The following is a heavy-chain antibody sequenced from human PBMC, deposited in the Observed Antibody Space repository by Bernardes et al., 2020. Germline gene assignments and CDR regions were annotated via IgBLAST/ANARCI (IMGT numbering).Heavy chain of an antibody. J-gene: IGHJ4*02. Sequence: VGYLRLSCAASGFTFSSYSMNWVRQAPGKGLEWVSYISSSSSAIYYAASVKGRFIISRDNAKNSLYLQMNSLRDGDTAVYYCARVVENNSAYYSTPLDSWGQGTLVTVSS. V-gene: IGHV3-48*02. CDR1: GFTFSSYS. D-gene: IGHD3-22*01. CDR3: ARVVENNSAYYSTPLDS. CDR2: ISSSSSAI.